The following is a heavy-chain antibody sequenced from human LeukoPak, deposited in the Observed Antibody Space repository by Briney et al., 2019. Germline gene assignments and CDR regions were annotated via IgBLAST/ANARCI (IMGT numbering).Heavy chain of an antibody. J-gene: IGHJ4*02. V-gene: IGHV3-23*01. Sequence: GGSLRLSCAASGFTFSSYVMSWVRQAPGKGLEWVSAISDSGGSTYYTDSVKGRFTISRDNSKNTLYLQMNSLRAEDTAVYYCATNTSSWSFDYWGQGTLVTVSS. CDR1: GFTFSSYV. CDR3: ATNTSSWSFDY. CDR2: ISDSGGST. D-gene: IGHD6-13*01.